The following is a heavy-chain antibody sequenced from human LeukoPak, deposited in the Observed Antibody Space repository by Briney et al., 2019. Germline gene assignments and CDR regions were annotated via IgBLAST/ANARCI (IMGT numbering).Heavy chain of an antibody. Sequence: GGSLRLSCAASGFTFSNYDMHWVRQAPGKGLEWVADISYAGSNRYYADSVNGRFTISRDNSTNPMYLQMHSLRAEDKALDYFANIPEEVVAATGTGHFDYWGQGTLVTVSS. D-gene: IGHD2-15*01. J-gene: IGHJ4*02. V-gene: IGHV3-30*18. CDR3: ANIPEEVVAATGTGHFDY. CDR1: GFTFSNYD. CDR2: ISYAGSNR.